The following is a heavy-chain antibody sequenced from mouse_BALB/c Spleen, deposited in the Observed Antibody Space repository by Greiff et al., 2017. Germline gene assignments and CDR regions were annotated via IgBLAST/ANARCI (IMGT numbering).Heavy chain of an antibody. CDR2: SRNKANDYTT. J-gene: IGHJ4*01. D-gene: IGHD2-1*01. CDR3: ARDARGIYYGSYAMDY. Sequence: EVRLGESGGGLVQPGGSLRPPCATLGFTFRDFYMEWVRRPPGKRLEWIAASRNKANDYTTESSASVKGRFIVSRDTSQSILYLQMNALRAEDTAIYYCARDARGIYYGSYAMDYWGQGTSVTVSS. V-gene: IGHV7-1*02. CDR1: GFTFRDFY.